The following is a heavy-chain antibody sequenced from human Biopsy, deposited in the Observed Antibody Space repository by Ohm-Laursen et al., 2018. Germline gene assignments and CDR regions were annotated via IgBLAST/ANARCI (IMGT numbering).Heavy chain of an antibody. CDR1: GYSFTKYY. Sequence: ATVKISCKASGYSFTKYYINWVRQAPGQGLEWMGIINPTGGTTSYAEKFQGRVTLTRGTSTGTVYLELNSLIYEDTALYYCARDETGSSVFGPYYYGMDVWGQGTTVTVSS. D-gene: IGHD3-9*01. V-gene: IGHV1-46*01. CDR2: INPTGGTT. CDR3: ARDETGSSVFGPYYYGMDV. J-gene: IGHJ6*02.